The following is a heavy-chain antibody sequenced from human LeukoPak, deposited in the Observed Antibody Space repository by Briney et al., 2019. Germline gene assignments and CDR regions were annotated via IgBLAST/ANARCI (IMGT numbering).Heavy chain of an antibody. Sequence: TSETLSLTCAVYGGSFSGYYWSWIRQPPGKGLEWIGEIKHSGSTNYNPSLKSRVTISVDTSKNQFSLKLSSVTAADTAVYYCARVRRSSTSGFYYYYGMDVWGQGTTVTVSS. CDR1: GGSFSGYY. CDR2: IKHSGST. V-gene: IGHV4-34*01. D-gene: IGHD2-2*01. J-gene: IGHJ6*02. CDR3: ARVRRSSTSGFYYYYGMDV.